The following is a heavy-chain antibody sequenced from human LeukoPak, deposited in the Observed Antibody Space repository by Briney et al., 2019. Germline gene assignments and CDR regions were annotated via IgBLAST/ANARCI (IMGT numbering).Heavy chain of an antibody. Sequence: GGSLRLSCAASGFTVSGTYMSWVRQAPGKGLEWVSVIYSAGDTFSADSVKGRFTISRDNSKNTVYLQMESLRVEDTAVYYCSRDRGISGEWGQGTLVTVSS. V-gene: IGHV3-53*01. CDR2: IYSAGDT. CDR1: GFTVSGTY. J-gene: IGHJ4*02. D-gene: IGHD1-14*01. CDR3: SRDRGISGE.